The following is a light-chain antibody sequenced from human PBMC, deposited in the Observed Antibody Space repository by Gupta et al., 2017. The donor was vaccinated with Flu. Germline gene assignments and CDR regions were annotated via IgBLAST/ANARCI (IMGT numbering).Light chain of an antibody. J-gene: IGLJ3*02. CDR2: DDS. V-gene: IGLV3-21*02. Sequence: SYVLTQPPSVSVAPGQTARISCGGDNIGGRSVHWYQQKPGQAPVLVVYDDSDRPSGIPERFSGSNSGNTATLTISRVEAGDEADYSCQVWDTGSDHVVFGGGTKLT. CDR1: NIGGRS. CDR3: QVWDTGSDHVV.